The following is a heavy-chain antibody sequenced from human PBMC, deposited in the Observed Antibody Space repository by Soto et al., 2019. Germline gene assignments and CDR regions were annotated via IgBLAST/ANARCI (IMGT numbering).Heavy chain of an antibody. J-gene: IGHJ4*02. Sequence: QVQLVESGGGVVQPGRSLRLSCAASGFTFSSYGMHWVRQAPGKGLEWGAVISYDGSNKYYADSVKGRFTISRDNSKNTLYLQMNSLRAEDTAVYYCAKGRYSYGFDYWGQGTLVTVSS. V-gene: IGHV3-30*18. D-gene: IGHD5-18*01. CDR3: AKGRYSYGFDY. CDR1: GFTFSSYG. CDR2: ISYDGSNK.